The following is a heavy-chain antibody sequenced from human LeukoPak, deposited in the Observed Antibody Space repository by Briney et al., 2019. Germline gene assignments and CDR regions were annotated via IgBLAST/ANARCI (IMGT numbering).Heavy chain of an antibody. CDR2: VNSDGRST. D-gene: IGHD6-19*01. V-gene: IGHV3-74*01. CDR3: ARGDSSGWYLLDF. Sequence: PGGSLRLSCAASGFIFSSRWMHWVRQAPGKGLVWVSRVNSDGRSTNYADFVKGRFAISRDNAKNALYLRMNSLRAEDTAVYYCARGDSSGWYLLDFWGQGILVTVSS. CDR1: GFIFSSRW. J-gene: IGHJ4*02.